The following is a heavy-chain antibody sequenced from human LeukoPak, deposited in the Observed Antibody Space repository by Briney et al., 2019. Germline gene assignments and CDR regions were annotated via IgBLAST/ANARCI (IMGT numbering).Heavy chain of an antibody. CDR1: GYTFTGYY. CDR2: INPNSGGT. D-gene: IGHD6-13*01. V-gene: IGHV1-2*02. J-gene: IGHJ4*02. CDR3: ARVTAGTYRYYFDY. Sequence: GASVTVSSKASGYTFTGYYMHWVRQAPGQGLEWMGWINPNSGGTNYAQKFQGRVTMTRDTSISTAYMELSRLRSDDTAVYYCARVTAGTYRYYFDYWGQGTLVTVSS.